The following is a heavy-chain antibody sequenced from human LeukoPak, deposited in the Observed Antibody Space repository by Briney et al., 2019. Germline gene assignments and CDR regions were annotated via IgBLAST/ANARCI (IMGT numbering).Heavy chain of an antibody. V-gene: IGHV3-23*01. CDR3: AKLGLKLGGDY. J-gene: IGHJ4*02. D-gene: IGHD3-16*01. CDR1: GITLSNYG. CDR2: LGSGGIT. Sequence: PGGSLRLSCAVSGITLSNYGMSWVRQAPGKGLEWVSTLGSGGITYYAGSVKGRFTISRDNSKNTLYLQMNSLRAEDTAVYYCAKLGLKLGGDYWGQGALVTVSS.